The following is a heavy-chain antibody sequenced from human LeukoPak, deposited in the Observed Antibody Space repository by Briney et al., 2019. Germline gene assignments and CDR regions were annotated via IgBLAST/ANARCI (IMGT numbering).Heavy chain of an antibody. Sequence: GGSLRLSCAASGFTFSSYSMNWVRQAPGKGLEWVSYIRSGSSTIYYADSVKGRFTISRDNAKNSLYLQMNSLRAEDTAVYYCAELGITMIGGVWGKEATVTISS. CDR3: AELGITMIGGV. D-gene: IGHD3-10*02. CDR2: IRSGSSTI. J-gene: IGHJ6*04. CDR1: GFTFSSYS. V-gene: IGHV3-48*01.